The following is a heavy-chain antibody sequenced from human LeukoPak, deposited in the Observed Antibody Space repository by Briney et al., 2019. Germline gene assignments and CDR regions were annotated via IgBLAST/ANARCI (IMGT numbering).Heavy chain of an antibody. J-gene: IGHJ3*02. V-gene: IGHV4-4*02. D-gene: IGHD3-10*01. CDR3: ARVLGFGKNYAFDI. CDR1: SGSISNSNW. CDR2: IYHTGTS. Sequence: SETLSLTCAVSSGSISNSNWWSWVRQPPGKGLEWIGEIYHTGTSNYNPSLKSRVAISVDKSKNQFSLILSSVTAADTALYYCARVLGFGKNYAFDIWGQGTMVTVSS.